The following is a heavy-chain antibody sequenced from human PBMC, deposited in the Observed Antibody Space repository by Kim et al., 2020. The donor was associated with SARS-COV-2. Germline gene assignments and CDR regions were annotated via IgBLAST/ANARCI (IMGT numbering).Heavy chain of an antibody. CDR2: ITSSDTRT. CDR1: GFPFSAYA. D-gene: IGHD3-10*01. Sequence: GGSLRLSCAASGFPFSAYALDWVRQAPGKGLEWVSGITSSDTRTFYADSVKGRFTISRDNSKNTLFLQMTSLRAEDTAIYYCATHGSGNYYNYYAMDVWGQGTTVTVSS. J-gene: IGHJ6*02. V-gene: IGHV3-23*01. CDR3: ATHGSGNYYNYYAMDV.